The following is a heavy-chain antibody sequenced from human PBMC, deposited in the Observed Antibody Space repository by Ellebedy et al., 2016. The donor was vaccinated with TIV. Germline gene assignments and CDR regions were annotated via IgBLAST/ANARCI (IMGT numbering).Heavy chain of an antibody. V-gene: IGHV1-69*13. D-gene: IGHD6-19*01. CDR1: GGTFSSYA. J-gene: IGHJ3*02. CDR2: IIPIFGTA. Sequence: ASVKVSCKASGGTFSSYAISWVRQAPGQGLEWMGGIIPIFGTANYAQKFQGRVTITADESTSTAYMELSSLRSEDTAVYYCARGGKQWLVRADDAFDIWGQGTMVTVSS. CDR3: ARGGKQWLVRADDAFDI.